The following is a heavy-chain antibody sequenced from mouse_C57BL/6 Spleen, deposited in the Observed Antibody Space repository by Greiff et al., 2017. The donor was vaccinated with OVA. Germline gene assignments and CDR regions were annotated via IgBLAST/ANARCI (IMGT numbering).Heavy chain of an antibody. V-gene: IGHV5-17*01. Sequence: LEESGGGLVKPGGSLKLSCAASGFTFSDYGMHWVRQAPEKGLEWVAYISSGSSTIYYADTVKGRFTISRDNAKNTLFLQMTSLRSEDTAMYYCARGYYYGSYYFDYWGQGTTLTVSS. D-gene: IGHD1-1*01. J-gene: IGHJ2*01. CDR2: ISSGSSTI. CDR3: ARGYYYGSYYFDY. CDR1: GFTFSDYG.